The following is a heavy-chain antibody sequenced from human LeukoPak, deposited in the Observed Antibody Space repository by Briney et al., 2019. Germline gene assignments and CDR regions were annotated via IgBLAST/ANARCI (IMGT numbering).Heavy chain of an antibody. Sequence: PGGSLRLSCAASGFTFSGYSMNWVRQAPGKGLEWTSYISSSSSTIYYADSVKGRFTISRDNAKNSLYLQMNSLRDEDTAVYYCARDLSYDRSGGLFDYWGQGTLVTVSS. J-gene: IGHJ4*02. V-gene: IGHV3-48*02. D-gene: IGHD3-22*01. CDR1: GFTFSGYS. CDR3: ARDLSYDRSGGLFDY. CDR2: ISSSSSTI.